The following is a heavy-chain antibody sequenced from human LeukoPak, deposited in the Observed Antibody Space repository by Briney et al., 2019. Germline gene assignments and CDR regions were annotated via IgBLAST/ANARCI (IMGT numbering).Heavy chain of an antibody. CDR1: GYTFTSYG. V-gene: IGHV1-18*01. CDR2: ISAYNGNT. J-gene: IGHJ6*02. Sequence: ASVKVSCKASGYTFTSYGISWVRQAPGQGLEWRGWISAYNGNTNYAQKLQGRVTMTTDTSTSTAYMELRSLRPDDTAVYYCARDWYCSGGSCYSLIYNYYYGMDVWGQGTTVTVSS. CDR3: ARDWYCSGGSCYSLIYNYYYGMDV. D-gene: IGHD2-15*01.